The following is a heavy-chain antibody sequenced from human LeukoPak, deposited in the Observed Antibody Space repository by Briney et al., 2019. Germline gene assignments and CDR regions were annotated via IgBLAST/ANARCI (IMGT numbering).Heavy chain of an antibody. CDR3: ARLGSYSDH. Sequence: AETLCLTCSVSGVSISSYYWSWVRQPPGKGLEWIWYIPSSGSTHYNPSLKSRVTTSLDTSTNQCSLKLSSVTAADTAVYYCARLGSYSDHWGQGTLVTVSS. V-gene: IGHV4-4*09. CDR1: GVSISSYY. CDR2: IPSSGST. J-gene: IGHJ4*02. D-gene: IGHD1-26*01.